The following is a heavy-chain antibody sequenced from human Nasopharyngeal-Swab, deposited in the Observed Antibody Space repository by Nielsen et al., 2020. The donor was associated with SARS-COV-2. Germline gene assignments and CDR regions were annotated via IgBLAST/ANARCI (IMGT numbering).Heavy chain of an antibody. J-gene: IGHJ3*01. CDR1: GSTFSNYG. D-gene: IGHD1-1*01. CDR2: ISYDGNIK. Sequence: GASLKISCAASGSTFSNYGMHWVRQAPGKGLEWVAVISYDGNIKSYADSVRGRFLISRDNSHNTLYLQMSRLRTEDRAVYYCAKAFGEDQLAEDAFDAWGQGTMVTVSS. V-gene: IGHV3-30*18. CDR3: AKAFGEDQLAEDAFDA.